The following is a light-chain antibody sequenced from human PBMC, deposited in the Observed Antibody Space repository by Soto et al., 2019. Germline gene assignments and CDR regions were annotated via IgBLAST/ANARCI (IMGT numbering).Light chain of an antibody. CDR3: QHSNSYSEA. Sequence: DIQMTQSPSTLSGSVGDRVTITCRASQTISSWLAWYQPNPGKAPKLLIYNAYTLKSGVPSRFSASGSWSEFTLSFSSLQPDDFATYYCQHSNSYSEALVQGTKAELK. V-gene: IGKV1-5*03. J-gene: IGKJ1*01. CDR1: QTISSW. CDR2: NAY.